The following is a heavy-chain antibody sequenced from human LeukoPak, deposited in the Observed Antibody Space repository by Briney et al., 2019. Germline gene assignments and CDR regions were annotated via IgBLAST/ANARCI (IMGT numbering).Heavy chain of an antibody. CDR2: INPNSGGT. V-gene: IGHV1-2*02. D-gene: IGHD6-13*01. Sequence: ASVKVSCKASGYTFTGYCMHWVRQAPGQGLEWMGWINPNSGGTNYAQKFQGRVTMTRDTSISTAYMELSRLRSDDTAVYYCATVGIAAAGTDFDYWGQGTLVTVSS. CDR1: GYTFTGYC. J-gene: IGHJ4*02. CDR3: ATVGIAAAGTDFDY.